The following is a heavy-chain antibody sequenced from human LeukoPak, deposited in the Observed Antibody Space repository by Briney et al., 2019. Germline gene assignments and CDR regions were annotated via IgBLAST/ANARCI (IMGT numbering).Heavy chain of an antibody. CDR1: GFTFTSSA. J-gene: IGHJ3*02. CDR2: IVVGSGNT. Sequence: SVKVSCKASGFTFTSSAMQWVRQARGQRLEWIGWIVVGSGNTNYAQKFQERVTITRDMSTSTAYMELSSLRSEDTAVYYCAADPIKSNGRASDIWGQGTMVTVSS. V-gene: IGHV1-58*02. D-gene: IGHD5-12*01. CDR3: AADPIKSNGRASDI.